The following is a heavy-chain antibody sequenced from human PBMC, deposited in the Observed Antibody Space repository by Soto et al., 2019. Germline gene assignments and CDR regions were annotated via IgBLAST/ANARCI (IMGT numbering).Heavy chain of an antibody. J-gene: IGHJ4*02. CDR3: ARSVEGHFDY. CDR1: GFPFSIYS. CDR2: ITSDTNTI. D-gene: IGHD6-19*01. Sequence: EVPLVESGGGLVQPGGSLRLTCVASGFPFSIYSMNWVRQAPGKGLEWSSYITSDTNTIKYADSVKGRFTISRDNAKTLVYLQMNSLRDEDTAVYFCARSVEGHFDYWGQGTVVTVSS. V-gene: IGHV3-48*02.